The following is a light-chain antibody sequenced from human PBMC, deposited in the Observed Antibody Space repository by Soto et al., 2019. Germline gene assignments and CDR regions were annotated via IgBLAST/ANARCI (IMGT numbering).Light chain of an antibody. Sequence: IVLTQSPGTLSLSPGERATLSCRASQSVSSSYLAWYQQKPGQAPRLLIYGASSRATGIPARFSGSGSGTAFTLTISGLEPEDFALYYCQQRYNWPLTFGGGTKVDI. CDR2: GAS. V-gene: IGKV3D-20*02. CDR3: QQRYNWPLT. CDR1: QSVSSSY. J-gene: IGKJ4*01.